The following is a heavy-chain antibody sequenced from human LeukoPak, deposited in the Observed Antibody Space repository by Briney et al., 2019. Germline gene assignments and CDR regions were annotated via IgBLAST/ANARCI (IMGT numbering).Heavy chain of an antibody. J-gene: IGHJ4*02. Sequence: PGGSLRLSCAASGFTFSSYSMNWVRQAPGKGLEWVSYISSSSSTIYYADSVKGRFTISRDNAKNSLYLQMNSLRAEDTAVYYCARRPTYYYDSSGYYFDYWGQGTLVTVSS. D-gene: IGHD3-22*01. CDR2: ISSSSSTI. CDR3: ARRPTYYYDSSGYYFDY. V-gene: IGHV3-48*04. CDR1: GFTFSSYS.